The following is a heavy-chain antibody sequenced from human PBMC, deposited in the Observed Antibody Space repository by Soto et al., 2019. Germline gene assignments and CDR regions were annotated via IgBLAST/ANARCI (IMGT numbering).Heavy chain of an antibody. V-gene: IGHV3-15*07. D-gene: IGHD3-22*01. Sequence: EVQLVESGGGLVKPGGSLRLSCAASGFTFSNAWMNWVRQAPGKGLEWVGRIKSKTDGGTTDYAAPVKGRFTISRDDSKNTLYLQMNSLKTEDTAVYYCWGYDSSGYPPFDYWGQGTLVTVSS. CDR2: IKSKTDGGTT. CDR1: GFTFSNAW. J-gene: IGHJ4*02. CDR3: WGYDSSGYPPFDY.